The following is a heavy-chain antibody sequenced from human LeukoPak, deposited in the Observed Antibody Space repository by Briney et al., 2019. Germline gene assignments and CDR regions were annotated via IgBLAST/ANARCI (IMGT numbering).Heavy chain of an antibody. CDR2: ITGGGGSL. J-gene: IGHJ3*02. D-gene: IGHD5-12*01. Sequence: PRGSLRLSCAVSGFALNTCAMTWDRQAPGTGLGWVSAITGGGGSLFYTDSVKGRFTISRDGSKNTLFLEMNSLRAEDAAVYYCARFPVAIDAFDIWGQGTMVTVSS. CDR3: ARFPVAIDAFDI. V-gene: IGHV3-23*01. CDR1: GFALNTCA.